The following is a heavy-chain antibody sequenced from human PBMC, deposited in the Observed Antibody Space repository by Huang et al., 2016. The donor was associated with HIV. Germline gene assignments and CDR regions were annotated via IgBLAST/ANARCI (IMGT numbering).Heavy chain of an antibody. CDR2: MNPNTGNT. CDR3: ARGRYSLMGRGVMAFGLDV. J-gene: IGHJ6*02. Sequence: QVQLVQSGAELKEPGASVKVSCKTSEYTFTSYDINWVRQATGQGLEWMGWMNPNTGNTGYAQKFQGIVTMTRNTSISTASMELSSLRSEDTAVYYCARGRYSLMGRGVMAFGLDVWGQGTTVTVSS. V-gene: IGHV1-8*01. CDR1: EYTFTSYD. D-gene: IGHD3-10*01.